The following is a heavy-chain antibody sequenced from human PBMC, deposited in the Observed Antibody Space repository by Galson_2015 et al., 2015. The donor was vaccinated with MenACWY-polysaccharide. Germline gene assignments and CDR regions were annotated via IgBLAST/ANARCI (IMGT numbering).Heavy chain of an antibody. J-gene: IGHJ5*02. D-gene: IGHD2-2*02. CDR3: VAELYPLPYGWFDP. Sequence: SETLSLTCTVSGGSINSYYWGCIRQSPGKGLEWIGYMHTSGKSNYNPSLKSRVIISVDTSKKEFSLKLSSVTAADTDVYYCVAELYPLPYGWFDPCGHVTQVIVSS. CDR2: MHTSGKS. V-gene: IGHV4-59*01. CDR1: GGSINSYY.